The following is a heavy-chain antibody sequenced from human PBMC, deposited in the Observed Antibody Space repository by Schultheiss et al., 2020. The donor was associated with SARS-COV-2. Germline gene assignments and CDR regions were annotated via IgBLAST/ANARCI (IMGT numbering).Heavy chain of an antibody. CDR1: GFTFSSYS. V-gene: IGHV3-21*01. CDR3: AREKYSGSYYYYGMDV. J-gene: IGHJ6*02. D-gene: IGHD1-26*01. Sequence: GGSLRLSCAASGFTFSSYSMNWVRQAPGKGLEWVSSISSSSSYIYYADSVKGRFTISRDNAKNSLYLQMNSLRAEDTAVYYCAREKYSGSYYYYGMDVWGQGTTVTVYS. CDR2: ISSSSSYI.